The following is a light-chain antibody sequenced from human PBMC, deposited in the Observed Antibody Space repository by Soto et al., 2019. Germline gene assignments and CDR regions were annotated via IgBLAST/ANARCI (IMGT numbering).Light chain of an antibody. V-gene: IGKV1-9*01. Sequence: DIQMTQSPSSLSASVRDRVTTTCWATQSVAEYVNWYQQYPWKAPKLLIYAAATLQSGVPSRFSGSGSGTDFTLTISSLQSEDFATYYCQQLNSYPITFGRGTRLEIK. CDR2: AAA. CDR1: QSVAEY. CDR3: QQLNSYPIT. J-gene: IGKJ5*01.